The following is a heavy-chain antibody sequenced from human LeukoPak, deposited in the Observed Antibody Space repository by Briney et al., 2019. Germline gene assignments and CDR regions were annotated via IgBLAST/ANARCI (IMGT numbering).Heavy chain of an antibody. V-gene: IGHV4-39*01. J-gene: IGHJ4*02. CDR2: SSYSGST. CDR3: AIGLKDDILTGRTSYYFDY. Sequence: PSETLSLTCTVSGGSISSSRYYWAWIRHPPGKGLEWFGGSSYSGSTYYNPSLKSRVTISVDTSKYQFSLRLSSVTAADTAVYYCAIGLKDDILTGRTSYYFDYWGQGTLVTVSS. CDR1: GGSISSSRYY. D-gene: IGHD3-9*01.